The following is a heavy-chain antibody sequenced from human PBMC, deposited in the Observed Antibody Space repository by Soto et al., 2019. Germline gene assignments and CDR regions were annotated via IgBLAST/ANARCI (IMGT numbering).Heavy chain of an antibody. J-gene: IGHJ6*02. CDR3: VKGRTPNWNYPGLDV. Sequence: EVQLVESGGGLVQPGGSLTLSCAVSGFSFSTYAMHWVRRAPGKGLEFVSVIAYHGSSTFYADSLKGRFTVSRDNSRNTLYLHMNNLRPEDSATYYCVKGRTPNWNYPGLDVWGQGTTVTVSS. D-gene: IGHD2-15*01. CDR1: GFSFSTYA. CDR2: IAYHGSST. V-gene: IGHV3-64D*08.